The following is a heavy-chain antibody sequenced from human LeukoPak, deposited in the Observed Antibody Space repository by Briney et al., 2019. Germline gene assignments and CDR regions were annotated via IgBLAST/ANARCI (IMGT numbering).Heavy chain of an antibody. CDR2: INNSGST. D-gene: IGHD3-10*01. CDR3: ARGLSNTMVRSGCFDP. J-gene: IGHJ5*02. CDR1: GGSFSGDY. V-gene: IGHV4-34*01. Sequence: SETLSLTCAVSGGSFSGDYWSWIRQPPGKGLEWVGKINNSGSTNYNQSLKSRVTISVDTSKNQFSLKLSSVTAADTAVYYCARGLSNTMVRSGCFDPWGQGTLVTVSS.